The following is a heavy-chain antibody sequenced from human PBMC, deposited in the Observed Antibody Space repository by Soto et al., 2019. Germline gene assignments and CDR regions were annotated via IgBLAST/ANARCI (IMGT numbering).Heavy chain of an antibody. CDR3: AMAGNYRYFDA. J-gene: IGHJ4*02. Sequence: QVQLQESGPGLVTPSETLSLTCTVSGGSVSGGTYYWGWFRKPPGKVLEWFGYSSSRGSTNYNPSLKSRVTISVDTSKNQFSLKLTSVTAADTAVYYCAMAGNYRYFDAWGQGTLVTVSS. D-gene: IGHD1-7*01. CDR2: SSSRGST. V-gene: IGHV4-61*01. CDR1: GGSVSGGTYY.